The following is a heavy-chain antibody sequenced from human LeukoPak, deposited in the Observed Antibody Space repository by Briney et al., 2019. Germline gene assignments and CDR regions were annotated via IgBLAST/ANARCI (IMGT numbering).Heavy chain of an antibody. CDR1: GFTFSSYD. CDR3: ARDGGGPYDSSGSPDY. D-gene: IGHD3-22*01. Sequence: GRSLRLSCAASGFTFSSYDMHWVRQATGKGLEWVSAIGTAGDTYYPGSVKGRFTISRENAKNSLYLQMNSLRAEDTAVYYCARDGGGPYDSSGSPDYWGQGTLVTVSS. CDR2: IGTAGDT. J-gene: IGHJ4*02. V-gene: IGHV3-13*01.